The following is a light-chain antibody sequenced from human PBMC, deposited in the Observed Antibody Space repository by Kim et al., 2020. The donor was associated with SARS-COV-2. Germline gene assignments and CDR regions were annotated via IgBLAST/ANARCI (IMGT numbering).Light chain of an antibody. CDR1: SSNIGAGYD. V-gene: IGLV1-40*01. J-gene: IGLJ3*02. CDR2: GNS. CDR3: QSYDSSLSGLWV. Sequence: QSVLTQPPSVSGAPGQRVTISCTGSSSNIGAGYDVNWYQQLPGTAPKLLIYGNSNRPSGVPYRFSGSKSGTSASLAITGLQAEDEADYYCQSYDSSLSGLWVFGGGTQLTVL.